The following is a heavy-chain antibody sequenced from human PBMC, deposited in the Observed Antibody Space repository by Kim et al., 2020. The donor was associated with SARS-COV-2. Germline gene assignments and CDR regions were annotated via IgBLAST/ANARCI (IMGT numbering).Heavy chain of an antibody. V-gene: IGHV3-33*01. CDR3: ARDRDYGSGRYYNGPLGY. D-gene: IGHD3-10*01. CDR2: IWYDGSNK. Sequence: GGSLRLSCATSGFTFSNYGMHWVRQAPGKGLEWVAVIWYDGSNKYHADSVKGRFTISRDNSKNTLYLQMNTLRVEDTAVYYCARDRDYGSGRYYNGPLGYWGRGTLVTVSS. CDR1: GFTFSNYG. J-gene: IGHJ4*02.